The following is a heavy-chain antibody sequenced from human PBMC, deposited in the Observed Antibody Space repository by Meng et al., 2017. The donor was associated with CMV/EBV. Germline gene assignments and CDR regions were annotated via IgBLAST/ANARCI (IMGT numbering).Heavy chain of an antibody. Sequence: ASVKVSCKASGYTFTSYGISWVRQAPGQGLEWMGWMNPNSGNTGYAQKFQGRVTITRNTSISTAYMELSSLRSEDTAVYYCARGGTIFGVVLYYYGMDVWGQGTTVTVSS. J-gene: IGHJ6*02. CDR1: GYTFTSYG. D-gene: IGHD3-3*01. CDR3: ARGGTIFGVVLYYYGMDV. CDR2: MNPNSGNT. V-gene: IGHV1-8*03.